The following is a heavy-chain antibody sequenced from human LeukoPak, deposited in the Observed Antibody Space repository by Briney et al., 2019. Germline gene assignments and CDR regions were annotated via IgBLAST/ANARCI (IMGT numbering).Heavy chain of an antibody. D-gene: IGHD3-3*01. CDR3: ARGGVTVDY. CDR1: GGSFSDYY. CDR2: INHSGST. V-gene: IGHV4-34*01. Sequence: PETLSLTCAVYGGSFSDYYWSWIRQPPGKGLEWIGEINHSGSTNYNPSLKSRVTISVDTSKNQFSLKLSSVTAADTAVYYCARGGVTVDYWGQGTLVTVSS. J-gene: IGHJ4*02.